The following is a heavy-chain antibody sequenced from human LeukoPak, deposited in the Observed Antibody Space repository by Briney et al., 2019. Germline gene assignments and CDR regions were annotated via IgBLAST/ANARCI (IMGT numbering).Heavy chain of an antibody. J-gene: IGHJ6*02. D-gene: IGHD6-13*01. V-gene: IGHV3-30-3*01. CDR3: ARDSSSWYFADYYYGMDV. CDR2: ISYDGSNK. Sequence: GGSLRLSCAASGFTFTNAWMNWVRQAPGKGLEWVAVISYDGSNKYYADSVKGRFTISRDNSKNTLYLQMNSLRAEDTAVYYCARDSSSWYFADYYYGMDVWGQGTTVTVSS. CDR1: GFTFTNAW.